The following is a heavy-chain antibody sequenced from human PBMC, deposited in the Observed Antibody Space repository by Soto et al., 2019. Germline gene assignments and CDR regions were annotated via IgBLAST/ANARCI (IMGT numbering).Heavy chain of an antibody. V-gene: IGHV3-9*01. D-gene: IGHD6-19*01. Sequence: PGGSLRLSCAASGFTFEDNAMHWVRQVPGRGLEWVSGINWNGGTTDYADSVRGRFTIFRDNSKNSLFLQMNSLRPEDTALYYCAKDFYEGLVVSNDYWGQGTMVTVSS. CDR1: GFTFEDNA. CDR3: AKDFYEGLVVSNDY. CDR2: INWNGGTT. J-gene: IGHJ4*02.